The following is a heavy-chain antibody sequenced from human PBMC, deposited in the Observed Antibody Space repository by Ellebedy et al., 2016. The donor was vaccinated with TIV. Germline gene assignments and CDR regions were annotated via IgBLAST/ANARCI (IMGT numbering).Heavy chain of an antibody. Sequence: GESLKISCAASGFTFSSYSMNWVRQAPGKGLEWVSPISSSSSYIYYADSVKGRFTISRDNAKNSLYLQMNSLRAEDTAVYYCARALSITMVRGVIMDYFDYWGQGTLVTVSS. J-gene: IGHJ4*02. D-gene: IGHD3-10*01. CDR2: ISSSSSYI. V-gene: IGHV3-21*04. CDR3: ARALSITMVRGVIMDYFDY. CDR1: GFTFSSYS.